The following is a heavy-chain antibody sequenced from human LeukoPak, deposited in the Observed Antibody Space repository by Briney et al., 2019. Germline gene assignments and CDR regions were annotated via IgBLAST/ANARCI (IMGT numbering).Heavy chain of an antibody. J-gene: IGHJ5*02. D-gene: IGHD2-15*01. CDR2: IRSDGSNK. Sequence: PGGSLRLSCAASGFTFGSYGMHWVRQAPGKGLEWVTFIRSDGSNKYYADSVKGRFTISRDNSKNTLYLQMNSLRAEDTAVYYCAKVGLRFSFDPWGQGTLVTVSS. CDR3: AKVGLRFSFDP. V-gene: IGHV3-30*02. CDR1: GFTFGSYG.